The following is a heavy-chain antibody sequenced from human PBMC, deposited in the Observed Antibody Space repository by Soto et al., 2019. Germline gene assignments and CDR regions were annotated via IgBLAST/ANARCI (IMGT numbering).Heavy chain of an antibody. J-gene: IGHJ4*02. V-gene: IGHV4-31*03. CDR3: ARVVAAAGSVDY. D-gene: IGHD6-13*01. CDR1: GGSISSGGYY. Sequence: SETLSLTCTVSGGSISSGGYYWSWIRQHPGKGLEWIGYIYYSGSTYYNPSLKSRVTISVDTSKNQFSLKLSSVTAADTAVYYCARVVAAAGSVDYWGQGTLVPVSS. CDR2: IYYSGST.